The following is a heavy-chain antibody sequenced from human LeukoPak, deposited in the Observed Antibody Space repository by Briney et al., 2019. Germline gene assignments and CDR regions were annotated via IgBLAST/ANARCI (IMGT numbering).Heavy chain of an antibody. J-gene: IGHJ6*03. D-gene: IGHD3-3*01. CDR2: IIPIFGTA. V-gene: IGHV1-69*06. CDR1: GGTFSSYA. Sequence: GASVKVSCKASGGTFSSYAISWVRQAPGQGLEWMGGIIPIFGTANYAQKFQGRVTITADKSTSTAYMELSSLRSEDTAVYYCAAGSNVLRFLEWLGPYYYYMDVWGKGTTVTVSS. CDR3: AAGSNVLRFLEWLGPYYYYMDV.